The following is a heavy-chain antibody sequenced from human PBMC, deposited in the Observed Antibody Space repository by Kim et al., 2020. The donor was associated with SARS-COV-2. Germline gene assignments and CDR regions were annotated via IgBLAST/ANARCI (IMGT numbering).Heavy chain of an antibody. CDR1: GFTFSSYS. Sequence: GGSLRLSCAASGFTFSSYSMNWVRQAPGKGLEWVSSISSSSSYIYYADSVKGRFTISRDNAKNSLYLQMNSLRAEDTAVYYCARGKGIAARPNWFDPWGQGTLVTVSS. CDR3: ARGKGIAARPNWFDP. J-gene: IGHJ5*02. V-gene: IGHV3-21*01. CDR2: ISSSSSYI. D-gene: IGHD6-6*01.